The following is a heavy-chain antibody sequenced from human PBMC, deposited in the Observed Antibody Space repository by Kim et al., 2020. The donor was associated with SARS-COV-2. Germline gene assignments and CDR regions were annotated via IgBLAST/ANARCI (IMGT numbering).Heavy chain of an antibody. D-gene: IGHD1-7*01. CDR2: MNPSSGDT. CDR3: TKSAMNYHFDL. CDR1: GYTFTAYQ. Sequence: ASVKVSCKASGYTFTAYQINWVRQAPGQGLEWVGWMNPSSGDTGFAQKFQGRATMTRDTAISTAYMELSSLRYEDTAVYYCTKSAMNYHFDLWGQGTLGT. V-gene: IGHV1-8*01. J-gene: IGHJ4*02.